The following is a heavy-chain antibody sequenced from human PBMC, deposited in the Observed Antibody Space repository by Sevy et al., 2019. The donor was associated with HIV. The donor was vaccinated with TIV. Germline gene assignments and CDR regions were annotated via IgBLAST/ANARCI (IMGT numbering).Heavy chain of an antibody. CDR2: IFSSGST. J-gene: IGHJ4*02. CDR3: VSLFLSYRSGWSYFDY. D-gene: IGHD6-19*01. V-gene: IGHV3-66*02. Sequence: GGSLRLSCAISGFTVNDKSIIWVRQAPGKGLEWVSVIFSSGSTYYADSAKGRFTISRDNSKNTVELQMNSVRAEDTAVYYCVSLFLSYRSGWSYFDYWVQGTLVTVSS. CDR1: GFTVNDKS.